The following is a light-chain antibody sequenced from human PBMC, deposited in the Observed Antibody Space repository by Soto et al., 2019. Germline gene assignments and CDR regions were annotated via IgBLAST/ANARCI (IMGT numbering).Light chain of an antibody. Sequence: EIVLTQSPGTLSLSPGERATLSCRASQTVSRNYLAWYQQKPGQAPRLLIYGASSRATGIPDRFSGSGAGTDCTLTISRLEPEDCAVYYCQQYGSSPLTFGGGTKVEIK. CDR1: QTVSRNY. CDR3: QQYGSSPLT. J-gene: IGKJ4*01. V-gene: IGKV3-20*01. CDR2: GAS.